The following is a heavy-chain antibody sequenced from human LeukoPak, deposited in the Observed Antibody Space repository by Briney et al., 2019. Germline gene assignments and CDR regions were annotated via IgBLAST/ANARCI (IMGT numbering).Heavy chain of an antibody. D-gene: IGHD3-3*01. J-gene: IGHJ4*02. CDR2: IYPGDSDT. CDR1: GYSFTSYW. Sequence: GESLKISCKGSGYSFTSYWIGWVRQMPGKGLEWMGIIYPGDSDTRYSPSSQGQVTISADKSISTAYLQWSSLKASDTAMYYCASTVTIFGVVQDYWGQGTLVTVSS. V-gene: IGHV5-51*01. CDR3: ASTVTIFGVVQDY.